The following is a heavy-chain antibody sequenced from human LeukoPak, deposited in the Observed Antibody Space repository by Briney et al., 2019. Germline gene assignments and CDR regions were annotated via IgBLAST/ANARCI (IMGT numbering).Heavy chain of an antibody. Sequence: SETLSLTCTVSGGSISSSSYYWGWIRQPPGKGLEWIGSIYYSGSTYYNPSLKSRVTISVDTSKNQFSLKLSSVTAADTAVYYCARQATYYDFWSGYSAYYYYGMDVWGQGTTVTVSS. CDR3: ARQATYYDFWSGYSAYYYYGMDV. CDR2: IYYSGST. CDR1: GGSISSSSYY. D-gene: IGHD3-3*01. V-gene: IGHV4-39*01. J-gene: IGHJ6*02.